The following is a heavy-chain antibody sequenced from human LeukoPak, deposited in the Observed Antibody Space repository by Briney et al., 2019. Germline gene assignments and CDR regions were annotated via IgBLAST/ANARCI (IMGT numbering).Heavy chain of an antibody. J-gene: IGHJ4*02. CDR2: IYPGDSDT. CDR1: GYSFTSYW. Sequence: GESLKISCKGSGYSFTSYWIGWVRQMPGKGLEWMGIIYPGDSDTRYSPSFQGQVTISADKSISTAYLQWSSLKASDTAMYYCARHVEVVGATGEIDYWGQGTLVTVSS. D-gene: IGHD1-26*01. CDR3: ARHVEVVGATGEIDY. V-gene: IGHV5-51*01.